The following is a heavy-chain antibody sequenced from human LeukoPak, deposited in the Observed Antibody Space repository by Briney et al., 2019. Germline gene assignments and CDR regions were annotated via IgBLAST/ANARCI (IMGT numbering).Heavy chain of an antibody. CDR1: GGSISSYY. CDR3: AREGRGYSYGYAYYYGMDV. D-gene: IGHD5-18*01. Sequence: SETLSLTCTVSGGSISSYYWSWIRQPPGKGLEWLGYIYYSGSTNYNPSLKSRVTISVDTSKNQFSLKLSSVTAADTAVYYCAREGRGYSYGYAYYYGMDVWGQGTTVTVSS. CDR2: IYYSGST. J-gene: IGHJ6*02. V-gene: IGHV4-59*01.